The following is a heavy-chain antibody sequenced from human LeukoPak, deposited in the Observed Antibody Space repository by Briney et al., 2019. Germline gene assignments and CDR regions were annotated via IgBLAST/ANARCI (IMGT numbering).Heavy chain of an antibody. CDR2: ISSSGRTI. J-gene: IGHJ4*01. Sequence: LYWVSFISSSGRTISYAASVKGRFTISRDNAKNSLYLQMNSLRAEDTAVYYFSRGYGGGDCYSPLYFDARGHGTLVT. V-gene: IGHV3-11*01. CDR3: SRGYGGGDCYSPLYFDA. D-gene: IGHD2-21*02.